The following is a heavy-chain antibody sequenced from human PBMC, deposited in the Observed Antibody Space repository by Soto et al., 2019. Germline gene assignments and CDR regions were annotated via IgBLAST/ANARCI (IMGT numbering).Heavy chain of an antibody. CDR2: IFPGGDT. D-gene: IGHD5-12*01. J-gene: IGHJ4*02. CDR1: GFTVSNNY. V-gene: IGHV3-53*01. Sequence: GGSLRLSCEASGFTVSNNYVSWVRQAPGKGLEWVAVIFPGGDTYYSGSVRGRFTVSRDSYKNTLSLQMDSLTVDDTAIYFCVRRSPWIVLYWGQGTRVTVYS. CDR3: VRRSPWIVLY.